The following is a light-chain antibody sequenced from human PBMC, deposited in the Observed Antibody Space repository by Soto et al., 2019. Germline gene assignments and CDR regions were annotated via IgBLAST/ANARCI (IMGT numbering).Light chain of an antibody. CDR1: QSVSSN. J-gene: IGKJ1*01. CDR2: GAS. CDR3: QQYNNWPPWT. Sequence: EIVMTQSPATLSVSQGERATLXXRASQSVSSNLAWYQQKPGQAPRLLXYGASTRATGIPARFSGSGSGTEFTLTISSLQSEDFAVYYCQQYNNWPPWTFGQGTKVDIK. V-gene: IGKV3-15*01.